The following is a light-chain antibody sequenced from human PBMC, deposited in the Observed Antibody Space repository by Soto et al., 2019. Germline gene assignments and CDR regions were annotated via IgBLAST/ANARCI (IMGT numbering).Light chain of an antibody. V-gene: IGKV3-15*01. J-gene: IGKJ1*01. Sequence: EIAMTQSPAILSASPGERATLSCGASQSVSSNLAWYQQKPGQAPSLLIYGASTRATGTPARFSGSGSGTEFTLTISSLQSEDFAVYYCQQYNNWPRTFGQGTEVEIK. CDR1: QSVSSN. CDR2: GAS. CDR3: QQYNNWPRT.